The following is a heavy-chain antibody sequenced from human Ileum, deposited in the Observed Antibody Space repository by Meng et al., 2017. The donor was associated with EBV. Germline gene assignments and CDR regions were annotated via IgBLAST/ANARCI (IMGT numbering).Heavy chain of an antibody. CDR1: XYTFTTDG. Sequence: QVHLVQSGDEVKKPXASLEVSXXAXXYTFTTDGITWVRQAPGQGLEWLGWISTYNDNPKYAQKVQGRVTMTADTSTSTAYMELRSLTSDDTAVYYCARDLWPHIVVVTAPSEFWGQGTLVTVSS. CDR2: ISTYNDNP. D-gene: IGHD2-21*02. J-gene: IGHJ4*02. CDR3: ARDLWPHIVVVTAPSEF. V-gene: IGHV1-18*01.